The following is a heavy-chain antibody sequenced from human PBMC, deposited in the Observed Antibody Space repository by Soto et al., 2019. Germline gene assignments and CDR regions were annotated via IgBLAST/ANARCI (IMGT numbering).Heavy chain of an antibody. V-gene: IGHV4-61*01. D-gene: IGHD5-18*01. J-gene: IGHJ4*02. CDR3: GREIRGYSRALDY. Sequence: TLSLTCSVSGDSVNSENYYWTWIRQSPGKGLEWIGYAHSGGRSDYNPSLKSRVTISLNTPVNQFSLQLTSVTAADTAVYYCGREIRGYSRALDYWGQGTLVTVSS. CDR2: AHSGGRS. CDR1: GDSVNSENYY.